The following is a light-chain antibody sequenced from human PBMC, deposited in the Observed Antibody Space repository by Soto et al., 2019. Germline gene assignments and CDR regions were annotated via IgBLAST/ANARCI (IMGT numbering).Light chain of an antibody. V-gene: IGLV1-40*01. CDR2: GNS. CDR3: QSYDRSLSGSV. Sequence: QSVLTQPPSVSGAPGQRVTISCTGSSSNIGAGYDVHWYQQLPGTAPKLLIYGNSNRPSGVPDRFSGSKSGTSASLDITGLQAEDDADYYCQSYDRSLSGSVFGTGTKVTV. J-gene: IGLJ1*01. CDR1: SSNIGAGYD.